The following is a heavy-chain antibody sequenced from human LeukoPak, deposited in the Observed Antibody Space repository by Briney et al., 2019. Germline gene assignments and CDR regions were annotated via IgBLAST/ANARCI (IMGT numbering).Heavy chain of an antibody. J-gene: IGHJ4*02. Sequence: GGSLRLSCAASGYSFSSYGMQWVRQAPGKGLEWVAVIWYDGSKKYYADSVKGRFTISRDNAQNSLYLQMNSLRAEDTAIYYCVRDRGTYRPIDYWGQGTLVTVSS. CDR2: IWYDGSKK. CDR3: VRDRGTYRPIDY. V-gene: IGHV3-33*01. CDR1: GYSFSSYG. D-gene: IGHD1-26*01.